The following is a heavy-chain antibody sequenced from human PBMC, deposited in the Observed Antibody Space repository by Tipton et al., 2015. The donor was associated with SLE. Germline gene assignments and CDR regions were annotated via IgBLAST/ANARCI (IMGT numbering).Heavy chain of an antibody. Sequence: LRLSCTVSGGSISSGGYYWSWIRQHPGKGLEWIGYIHYSGSTYYNPSLKSRVTISVDTSKNQFSLKLSSVTAADTAVYYCARAADMDVWGQGTTVTVSS. CDR1: GGSISSGGYY. CDR3: ARAADMDV. CDR2: IHYSGST. V-gene: IGHV4-31*02. J-gene: IGHJ6*02.